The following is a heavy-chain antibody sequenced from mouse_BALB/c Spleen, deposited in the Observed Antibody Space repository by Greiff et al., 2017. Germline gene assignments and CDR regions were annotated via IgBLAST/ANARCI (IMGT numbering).Heavy chain of an antibody. J-gene: IGHJ4*01. CDR2: IDPENGDT. V-gene: IGHV14-4*02. Sequence: VQLQQSGAELVRSGASVKLSCTASGFNIKDYYMHWVKQRPEQGLEWIGWIDPENGDTEYAPKFQGKATMTADTSSNTAYLQLSSLTSEDTAVYYCNAWGGNYDGCSAMDYWGQGTSVTVSS. CDR3: NAWGGNYDGCSAMDY. CDR1: GFNIKDYY. D-gene: IGHD2-1*01.